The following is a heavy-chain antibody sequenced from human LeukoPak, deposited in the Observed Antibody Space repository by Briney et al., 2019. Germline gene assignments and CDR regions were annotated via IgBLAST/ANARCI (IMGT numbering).Heavy chain of an antibody. D-gene: IGHD2-21*01. J-gene: IGHJ4*02. V-gene: IGHV4-34*01. Sequence: SETLSLTCAVYGGSFSGYYWSWIRQPPGKGLEWIGEINHSGSTNYNPSLKSRVTISVDTSKNQFSLKLSSVTAADTAVYYCAREGKYHRIPPRFDYWGQGTLVTVSS. CDR1: GGSFSGYY. CDR3: AREGKYHRIPPRFDY. CDR2: INHSGST.